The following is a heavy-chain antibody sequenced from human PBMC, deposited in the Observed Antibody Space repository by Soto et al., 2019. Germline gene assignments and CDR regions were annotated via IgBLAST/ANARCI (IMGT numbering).Heavy chain of an antibody. CDR1: GLSFSNVW. CDR3: TTFSALTFCDGGPCYSVQTKLHYS. Sequence: EVQLVESGGGLVKAGGSLTLSCAASGLSFSNVWMSWVRQAPGKGPEWVGHIKSKSVGGTTDYTAPVKDRFTISRDNSKDTLYLRMISLKTEDTAVYYCTTFSALTFCDGGPCYSVQTKLHYSWGQVILVTVSS. J-gene: IGHJ4*02. V-gene: IGHV3-15*01. CDR2: IKSKSVGGTT. D-gene: IGHD2-15*01.